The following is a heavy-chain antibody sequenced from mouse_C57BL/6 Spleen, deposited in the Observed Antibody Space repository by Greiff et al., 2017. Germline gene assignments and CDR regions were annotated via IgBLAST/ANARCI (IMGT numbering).Heavy chain of an antibody. V-gene: IGHV14-4*01. CDR2: IDPENGDT. D-gene: IGHD2-4*01. Sequence: VQLQQSGAELVRPGASVKLSCTASGFNIKDDYMHWVKQRPEQGLEWIGWIDPENGDTEYASKFQGKATITADTSYNTAYLQLSSLTSEDTAVYYCTPYDSDGFDYWGQGTTLTVSS. J-gene: IGHJ2*01. CDR1: GFNIKDDY. CDR3: TPYDSDGFDY.